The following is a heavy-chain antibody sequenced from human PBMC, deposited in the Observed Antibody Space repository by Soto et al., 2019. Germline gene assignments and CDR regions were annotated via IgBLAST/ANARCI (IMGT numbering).Heavy chain of an antibody. V-gene: IGHV3-9*01. J-gene: IGHJ4*02. CDR1: GFTFDDYA. CDR3: AKGGPDGFCSGGRCYFDY. D-gene: IGHD2-15*01. Sequence: EVQLVESGGGLVQPGRSLRLSCAASGFTFDDYAMHWVRRVPGKGLEWVSGISWNSNIIGYADSVKGRFTISRDNAKNSLYLQMNSLRPEDTALYYCAKGGPDGFCSGGRCYFDYWGQGTLVTVSS. CDR2: ISWNSNII.